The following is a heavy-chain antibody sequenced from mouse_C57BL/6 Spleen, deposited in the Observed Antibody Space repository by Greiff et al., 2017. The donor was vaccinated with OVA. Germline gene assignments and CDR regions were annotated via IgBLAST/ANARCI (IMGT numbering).Heavy chain of an antibody. V-gene: IGHV2-6*03. CDR3: ARVKGITTVVATDYAMDY. D-gene: IGHD1-1*01. CDR1: GFSLTSDG. J-gene: IGHJ4*01. CDR2: IWSDGNT. Sequence: VKLMESGPGLVAPSQSLSITCTVSGFSLTSDGVHWVRQPPGKGLEWLVVIWSDGNTTYNSALKSRLSISKDNSKSQVFLKMNSLQTDDTAMYYCARVKGITTVVATDYAMDYWGQGTSVTVSS.